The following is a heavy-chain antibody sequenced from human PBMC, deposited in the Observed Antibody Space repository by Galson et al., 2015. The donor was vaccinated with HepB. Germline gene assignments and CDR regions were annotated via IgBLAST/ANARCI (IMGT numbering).Heavy chain of an antibody. CDR3: ARGHVRDFWSGYPDY. Sequence: SVKVSCKASGYTFTSYGISWVRQAPGQGLEWMGWISAYNGNTNYAQKLQGRVTMTTDTSTSTAYMELRSLRSDDTAVYYCARGHVRDFWSGYPDYWGQGTLVTVSS. CDR2: ISAYNGNT. CDR1: GYTFTSYG. V-gene: IGHV1-18*04. J-gene: IGHJ4*02. D-gene: IGHD3-3*01.